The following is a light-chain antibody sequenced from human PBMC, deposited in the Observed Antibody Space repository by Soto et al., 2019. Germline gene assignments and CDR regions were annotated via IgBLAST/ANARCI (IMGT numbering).Light chain of an antibody. CDR3: QQYDNLLT. J-gene: IGKJ4*01. Sequence: DITMTQSLSSLSASVEDRDTISFQASQDISNYLNWYQQKPGKAPKLLIYDASNLETGVPSRFSGSGSGTDFTFTISSLQPEDIATYYCQQYDNLLTFGGGTKVDIK. CDR2: DAS. CDR1: QDISNY. V-gene: IGKV1-33*01.